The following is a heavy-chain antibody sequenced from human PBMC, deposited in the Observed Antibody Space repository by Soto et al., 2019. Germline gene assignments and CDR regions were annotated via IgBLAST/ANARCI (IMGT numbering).Heavy chain of an antibody. V-gene: IGHV3-49*05. CDR1: GFTFGDYA. CDR2: IRSKAYGGTT. Sequence: EVQLVESGGGLVKPGRSLRLSCTASGFTFGDYAMSWFRQAPGKGLEWVGFIRSKAYGGTTEYAASVKGRFTISRDDSKSIAYLQMNSLKTEDTAVYYCTREGVGCGGDCYSLDYWGQGTLVTVSS. CDR3: TREGVGCGGDCYSLDY. D-gene: IGHD2-21*02. J-gene: IGHJ4*02.